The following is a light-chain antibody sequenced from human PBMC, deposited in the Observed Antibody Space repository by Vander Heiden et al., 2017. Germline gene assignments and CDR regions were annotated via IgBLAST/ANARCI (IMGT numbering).Light chain of an antibody. V-gene: IGLV3-21*02. J-gene: IGLJ3*02. CDR3: QVWDSSSDHRV. Sequence: SYVLTQPPSVSVAPGQTARSTCGGNDIGSKSVHCYQQKPGHSAVLVVYDDSDRPSGIPERFSGSNSGNTATLTISRVEAGDEADYYCQVWDSSSDHRVFGGGTKLTVL. CDR2: DDS. CDR1: DIGSKS.